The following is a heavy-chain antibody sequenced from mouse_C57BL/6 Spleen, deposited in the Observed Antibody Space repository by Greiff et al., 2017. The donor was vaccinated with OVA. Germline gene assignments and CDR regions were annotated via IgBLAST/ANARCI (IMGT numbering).Heavy chain of an antibody. CDR1: GYTFTDYE. Sequence: QVQLQQSGAELVRPGASVTLSCKASGYTFTDYEMHWVKQTPVHGLEWLGAIDPETGGTAYNQKFKGKAILTADKSSSTAYMELRSLTSEDSAVYYCTREVDSSGYAMDYWGQGTSVTVSS. V-gene: IGHV1-15*01. CDR3: TREVDSSGYAMDY. CDR2: IDPETGGT. J-gene: IGHJ4*01. D-gene: IGHD3-2*02.